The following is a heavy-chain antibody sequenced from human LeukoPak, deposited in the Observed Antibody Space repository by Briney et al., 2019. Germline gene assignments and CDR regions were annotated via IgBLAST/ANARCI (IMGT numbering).Heavy chain of an antibody. D-gene: IGHD3-22*01. Sequence: GRSLRLSCAASGFTFSSYAMHWVRQAPGKGLQWVAVISYDGSNKYYADSVKGRFTISRDNSKNTLYLQMNRLRAEDTAVYYCARDPSEVYYYDSSGYPDYWGQGTLVTVSS. J-gene: IGHJ4*02. CDR1: GFTFSSYA. V-gene: IGHV3-30-3*01. CDR2: ISYDGSNK. CDR3: ARDPSEVYYYDSSGYPDY.